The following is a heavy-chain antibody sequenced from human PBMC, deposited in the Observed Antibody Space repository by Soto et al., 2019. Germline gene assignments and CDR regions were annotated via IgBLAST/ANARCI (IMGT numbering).Heavy chain of an antibody. CDR1: GGSVSGHY. Sequence: HVQLQESGPGLVKPSETLSLICSVSGGSVSGHYWSWIRQPPGMGLEWIGYIYYSGSTNYNPSLKSRVTISVDTSKNQVSLKLSSVTAADTAVYYCARGSKRASGEYWGQGTLVTVSS. CDR3: ARGSKRASGEY. CDR2: IYYSGST. D-gene: IGHD1-26*01. J-gene: IGHJ1*01. V-gene: IGHV4-59*08.